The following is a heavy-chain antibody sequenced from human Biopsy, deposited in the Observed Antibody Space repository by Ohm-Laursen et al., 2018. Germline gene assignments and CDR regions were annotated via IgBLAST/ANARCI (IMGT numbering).Heavy chain of an antibody. Sequence: GASVKVSCNASGYTFGNYGVNWVRQAPGQGLEWLGGNIPILGTGNYAQKFQDRVTVAAGTSTSTATMELRRLRSDDTAVYYCATKLTGYFHHWGQGTLVTVSS. CDR1: GYTFGNYG. V-gene: IGHV1-69*06. J-gene: IGHJ1*01. CDR2: NIPILGTG. CDR3: ATKLTGYFHH. D-gene: IGHD3-9*01.